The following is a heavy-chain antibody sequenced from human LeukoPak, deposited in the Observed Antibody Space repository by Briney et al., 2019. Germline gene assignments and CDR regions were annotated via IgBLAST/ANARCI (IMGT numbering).Heavy chain of an antibody. J-gene: IGHJ4*02. Sequence: PGGSLRLSCAASGFTFSNYGMHWVRQAPGKGLEWVAFIRFDESRTFYGDSVKGRFIIFRDNSENTLFLHMHSLRPEDTAVYYCAKALVLTVAGTYYVDHWGQGTLVTVSS. CDR2: IRFDESRT. D-gene: IGHD6-19*01. V-gene: IGHV3-30*02. CDR3: AKALVLTVAGTYYVDH. CDR1: GFTFSNYG.